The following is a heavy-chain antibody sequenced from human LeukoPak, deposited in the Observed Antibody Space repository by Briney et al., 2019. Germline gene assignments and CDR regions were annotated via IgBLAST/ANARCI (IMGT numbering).Heavy chain of an antibody. CDR2: ISGGGGST. D-gene: IGHD1-26*01. CDR1: GFTFSSYA. CDR3: AKEERWAPKYGMDV. V-gene: IGHV3-23*01. Sequence: GGSLRLSCAASGFTFSSYAMSWVRQAPGKGLEWVSAISGGGGSTYYADSVKGRFTISRDNSKNTLYLQMNSLRAEDTAVYYCAKEERWAPKYGMDVWGQGTTVTVSS. J-gene: IGHJ6*02.